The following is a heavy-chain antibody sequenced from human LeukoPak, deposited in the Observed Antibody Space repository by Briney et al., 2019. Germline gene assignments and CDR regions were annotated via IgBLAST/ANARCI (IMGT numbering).Heavy chain of an antibody. CDR3: ARSTGSPDAFDI. CDR1: GFTFSSCA. CDR2: ISYDGSNK. J-gene: IGHJ3*02. Sequence: GGSLRLSCAASGFTFSSCAMHWVRQAPGKGLGWVAVISYDGSNKYYADSVKGRFTISRDNSKNSLYLQMNSLRAEDTAVYYCARSTGSPDAFDIWGQGTMVTVSS. D-gene: IGHD1-26*01. V-gene: IGHV3-30*04.